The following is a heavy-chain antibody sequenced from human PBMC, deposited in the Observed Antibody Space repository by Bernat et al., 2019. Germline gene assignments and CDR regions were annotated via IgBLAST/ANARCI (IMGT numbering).Heavy chain of an antibody. CDR3: TADLLVDGSGSYLGIDY. D-gene: IGHD3-10*01. J-gene: IGHJ4*02. CDR2: IKSKTDGGTT. V-gene: IGHV3-15*01. CDR1: GFTFSNAW. Sequence: EVQLVESGGGLVKLGGSLRLSCAASGFTFSNAWMSWVRQAPGKGLEWVGRIKSKTDGGTTDYAAPVKGRFTISRDDSKNTLYLQMNSLKTEDTAVYYCTADLLVDGSGSYLGIDYWGQGTLVTVSA.